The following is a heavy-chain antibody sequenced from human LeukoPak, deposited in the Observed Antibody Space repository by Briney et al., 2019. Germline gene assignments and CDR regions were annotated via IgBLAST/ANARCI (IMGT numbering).Heavy chain of an antibody. CDR3: AVTSRAWVPVDS. CDR1: GGSISSSYW. V-gene: IGHV4-4*02. J-gene: IGHJ4*02. Sequence: SGTLSLTCVVSGGSISSSYWWSWVRQPPGKGLEFIGEIYHSGSTHYNPSLKSRVTISMDKSKNQFSLNLSSVTAADTAVYYCAVTSRAWVPVDSWGQGTLVTVSS. D-gene: IGHD1-1*01. CDR2: IYHSGST.